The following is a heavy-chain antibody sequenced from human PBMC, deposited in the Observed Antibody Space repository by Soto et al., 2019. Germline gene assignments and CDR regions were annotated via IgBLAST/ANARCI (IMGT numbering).Heavy chain of an antibody. CDR3: AREPVDTAMASLTNYYYYGMDV. J-gene: IGHJ6*02. D-gene: IGHD5-18*01. CDR1: GYTFTSYG. CDR2: ISAYNGNT. Sequence: GASVKVSCKASGYTFTSYGISWVRQAPGQGLEWMGWISAYNGNTNYAQKLQGRVTMTTDTSTSTAYMELRSLRSDDTAVYYCAREPVDTAMASLTNYYYYGMDVWGQGTTVTVSS. V-gene: IGHV1-18*01.